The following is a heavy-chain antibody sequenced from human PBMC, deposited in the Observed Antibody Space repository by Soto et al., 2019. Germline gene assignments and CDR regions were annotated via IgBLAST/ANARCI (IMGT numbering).Heavy chain of an antibody. CDR3: ARNNGNYRLDN. J-gene: IGHJ4*02. CDR1: GFTFRSYG. Sequence: QVQLVESGGGVAQPGASLRLSCAASGFTFRSYGMHWARQSPGKGLEWVAIIWYDGSNTYYADSVRGRFTISRDQSKNTVYLQMNSLRAEDTALYYCARNNGNYRLDNWGQGTLVTVSS. V-gene: IGHV3-33*01. D-gene: IGHD1-7*01. CDR2: IWYDGSNT.